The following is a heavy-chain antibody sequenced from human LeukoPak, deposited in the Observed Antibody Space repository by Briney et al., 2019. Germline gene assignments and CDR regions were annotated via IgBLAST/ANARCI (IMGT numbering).Heavy chain of an antibody. D-gene: IGHD4-17*01. Sequence: SETLSLTCTVSGGSIGSYYWSWIRQPPGKGLEWIGYIYYSGSTNYNPSLKSRVTISVDTSKNQFSLKLGSVTAADTAVYYCAREAVRSDAFDIWGQGTMVTVSS. CDR3: AREAVRSDAFDI. CDR2: IYYSGST. CDR1: GGSIGSYY. J-gene: IGHJ3*02. V-gene: IGHV4-59*01.